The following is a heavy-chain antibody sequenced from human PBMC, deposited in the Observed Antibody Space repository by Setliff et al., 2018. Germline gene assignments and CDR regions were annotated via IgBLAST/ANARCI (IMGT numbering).Heavy chain of an antibody. CDR1: ACTFNSYG. CDR3: ASSRDYNFWSGYYSPLDY. D-gene: IGHD3-3*01. Sequence: SVKVSCKSSACTFNSYGIDWVRQAPGQGLEWMGGIIPIFGTANYAQKFQGRVTITADEYTSTAYMELSSLRSEDTAVYYCASSRDYNFWSGYYSPLDYWGQGTLVTVSS. CDR2: IIPIFGTA. V-gene: IGHV1-69*13. J-gene: IGHJ4*02.